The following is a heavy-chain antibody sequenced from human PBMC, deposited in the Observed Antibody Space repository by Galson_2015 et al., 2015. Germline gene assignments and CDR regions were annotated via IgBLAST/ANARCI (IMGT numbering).Heavy chain of an antibody. CDR1: GFTFSSYW. Sequence: SLRLSCAASGFTFSSYWMSWVRQAPGKGLEWVANIKQDGSEKYYVDSVKGRFTISRDNAKNSLYLQMNSLRAEDTAVYYCATDSYGYDYYYYGMDVWGQGTTVTVSS. J-gene: IGHJ6*02. CDR2: IKQDGSEK. D-gene: IGHD5-18*01. CDR3: ATDSYGYDYYYYGMDV. V-gene: IGHV3-7*01.